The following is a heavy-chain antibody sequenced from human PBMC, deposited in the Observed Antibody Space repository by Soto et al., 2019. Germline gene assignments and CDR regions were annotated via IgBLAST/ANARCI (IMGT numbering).Heavy chain of an antibody. CDR1: GFTFSSYS. CDR3: ARDSYDFWSGYYLARYYYMDV. CDR2: ISSSSSYI. Sequence: EVQLVESGGGLVKPGGSLRLSCAASGFTFSSYSMNWVRQAPGKGLEWASSISSSSSYIYYADSVKGRFTISRDNAKNSLYLQMNSLRAEDTAVYYCARDSYDFWSGYYLARYYYMDVWGKGTTVTVSS. D-gene: IGHD3-3*01. J-gene: IGHJ6*03. V-gene: IGHV3-21*01.